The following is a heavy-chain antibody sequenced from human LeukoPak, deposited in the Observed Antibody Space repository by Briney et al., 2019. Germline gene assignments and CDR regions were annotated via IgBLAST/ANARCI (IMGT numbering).Heavy chain of an antibody. CDR2: INPNSGGT. CDR3: AGGYSSSWSDFDY. CDR1: GYTFTGYY. Sequence: ASVKVSCKASGYTFTGYYMHWVRQAPGQGLEWMGWINPNSGGTNYAQKFQGRVTMTRDTSISTAYMELSRLRSDDTAVYYCAGGYSSSWSDFDYWGQGTLVTVSS. J-gene: IGHJ4*02. D-gene: IGHD6-13*01. V-gene: IGHV1-2*02.